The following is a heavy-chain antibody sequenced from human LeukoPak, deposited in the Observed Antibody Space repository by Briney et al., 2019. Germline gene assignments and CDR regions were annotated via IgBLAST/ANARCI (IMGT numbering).Heavy chain of an antibody. Sequence: SETLSLTCTVSGDSITSGNYYWSWIRQPPGKRLEWIGYIYYTGSTTYNPSLKSRVTISLHTSKTHFSLKVSSVTAADTAVYYCARSPLGTVPNFWGQGTLVTVSS. CDR3: ARSPLGTVPNF. J-gene: IGHJ4*02. D-gene: IGHD1-7*01. CDR1: GDSITSGNYY. V-gene: IGHV4-61*03. CDR2: IYYTGST.